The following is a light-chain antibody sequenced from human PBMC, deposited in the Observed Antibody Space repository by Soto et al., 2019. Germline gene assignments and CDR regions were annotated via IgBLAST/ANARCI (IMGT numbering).Light chain of an antibody. CDR1: QSVNIN. Sequence: EIVMTQSPATLSVSPGERATLSCRASQSVNINLAWYQQSPGQAPRLLIYGASTRATGVPARFSGSRSGTEFTLTISRLQSEDFAVYYCQQHNDWPTFGQGTRLEIK. J-gene: IGKJ5*01. CDR2: GAS. CDR3: QQHNDWPT. V-gene: IGKV3-15*01.